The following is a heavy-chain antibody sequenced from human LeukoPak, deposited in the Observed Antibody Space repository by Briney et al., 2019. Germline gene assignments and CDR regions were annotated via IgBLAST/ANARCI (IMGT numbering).Heavy chain of an antibody. V-gene: IGHV3-7*01. CDR2: IKQDGSEK. CDR1: GFTFSSYW. CDR3: ARDPSYYDFWSGYSGFGY. D-gene: IGHD3-3*01. Sequence: GGSLRLSCAASGFTFSSYWMSWVRQAPGKGLEWEANIKQDGSEKYYVDSVKGRFTISRDNAKNSLYLQMNSLRAEDTAVYYCARDPSYYDFWSGYSGFGYWGQGTLVTVSS. J-gene: IGHJ4*02.